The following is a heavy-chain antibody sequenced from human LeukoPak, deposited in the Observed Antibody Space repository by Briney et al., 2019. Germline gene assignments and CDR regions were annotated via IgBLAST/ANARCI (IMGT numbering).Heavy chain of an antibody. V-gene: IGHV1-2*02. CDR3: ARESIVGATLHAFDI. D-gene: IGHD1-26*01. CDR2: INPNSGGT. J-gene: IGHJ3*02. Sequence: ASVKVSCKASGGTFSSYAISWVRQAPGQGLEWMGWINPNSGGTNYAQKFQGRVTMTRDTSISTAYMELSRLRSDDTAVYYCARESIVGATLHAFDIWGQGTMVTVSS. CDR1: GGTFSSYA.